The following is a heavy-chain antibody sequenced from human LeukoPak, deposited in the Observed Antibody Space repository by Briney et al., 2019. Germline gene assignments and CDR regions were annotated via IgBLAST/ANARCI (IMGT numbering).Heavy chain of an antibody. Sequence: ASETLPLTCTVSGGSISSHYWSWLRQPPGKGLEWIAYLYDSVRTKDNPSLKGRVTLSADTSKNQHSLRLSSVTAADTAVYYCATIKRGDIYGYFDFWGQGILVTVSS. CDR2: LYDSVRT. D-gene: IGHD5-18*01. V-gene: IGHV4-59*11. J-gene: IGHJ4*02. CDR3: ATIKRGDIYGYFDF. CDR1: GGSISSHY.